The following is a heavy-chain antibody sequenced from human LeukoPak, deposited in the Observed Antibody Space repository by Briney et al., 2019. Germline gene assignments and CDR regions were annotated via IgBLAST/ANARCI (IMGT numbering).Heavy chain of an antibody. CDR3: ARSIVAPTGWFDP. J-gene: IGHJ5*02. CDR2: INPNSGGT. V-gene: IGHV1-2*02. CDR1: GYTFTGYY. Sequence: GASVKVSCKASGYTFTGYYMHWVRQAPGQGLDWMGWINPNSGGTNYAQKFQGRATMTRDTSISTAYMELSRLRSDDTAVYYCARSIVAPTGWFDPWGQGTLVTVSS. D-gene: IGHD3-22*01.